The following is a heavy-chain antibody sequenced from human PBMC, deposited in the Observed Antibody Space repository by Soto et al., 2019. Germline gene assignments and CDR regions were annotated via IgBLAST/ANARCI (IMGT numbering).Heavy chain of an antibody. CDR3: VQFSLGEQRRSPFDY. CDR1: GGSISSHY. Sequence: SETLSLTCTVSGGSISSHYWSWIRQPPGQGLEWIGYIYYSGSTNYNPSLKSRVTISVVTSKNQFSLKLSSVTAADTAVYYCVQFSLGEQRRSPFDYWGQGTLVTVSS. CDR2: IYYSGST. D-gene: IGHD6-25*01. J-gene: IGHJ4*02. V-gene: IGHV4-59*11.